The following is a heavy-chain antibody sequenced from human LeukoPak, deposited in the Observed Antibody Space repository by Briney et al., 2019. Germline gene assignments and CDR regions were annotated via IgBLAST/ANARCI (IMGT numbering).Heavy chain of an antibody. CDR3: ARGIGESGTRYCSGGSCPNYYYGMDV. D-gene: IGHD2-15*01. Sequence: GASVKVSCKASGGTFSSYAISWVRQAPGQGLEWMGGIIPIFGTANYAQKFQGRVTITADESTSTAYMELSSLRSEDTAVYYCARGIGESGTRYCSGGSCPNYYYGMDVWGQGTTVTVSS. J-gene: IGHJ6*02. CDR2: IIPIFGTA. CDR1: GGTFSSYA. V-gene: IGHV1-69*13.